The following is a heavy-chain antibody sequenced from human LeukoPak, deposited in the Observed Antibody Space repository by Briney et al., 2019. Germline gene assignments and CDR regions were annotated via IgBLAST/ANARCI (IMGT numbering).Heavy chain of an antibody. V-gene: IGHV1-46*01. CDR1: GYTFTSYY. CDR2: ISPSGACT. J-gene: IGHJ3*02. CDR3: ARGSSRSPRDAFDI. Sequence: ASVKVSCKASGYTFTSYYMHGVRQAPGRGLEWMGIISPSGACTTYAQNFQGTVTMTTDMSTSTVYLELSSLKSEDTAVYYCARGSSRSPRDAFDIWGQGTMVTVSS.